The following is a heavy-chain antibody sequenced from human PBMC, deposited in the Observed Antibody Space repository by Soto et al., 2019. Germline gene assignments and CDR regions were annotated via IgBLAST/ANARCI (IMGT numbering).Heavy chain of an antibody. J-gene: IGHJ3*02. D-gene: IGHD3-3*01. CDR1: GFTFSSYD. CDR3: ARGYYDFWSGYGKDAFVI. CDR2: IGTAGDT. V-gene: IGHV3-13*01. Sequence: PVGSMRLSCAASGFTFSSYDRHWVRQATGKGLEWVSAIGTAGDTYYPGSVKGRFTISRENAKNSLYLQMNSLRAGDTAVYYCARGYYDFWSGYGKDAFVIWGQGTMVTVSS.